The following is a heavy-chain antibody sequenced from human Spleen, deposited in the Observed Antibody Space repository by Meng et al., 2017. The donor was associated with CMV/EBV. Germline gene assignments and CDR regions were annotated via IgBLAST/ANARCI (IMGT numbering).Heavy chain of an antibody. V-gene: IGHV4-39*07. CDR1: GGSISSSSYY. CDR3: AREIWLQGLARFDS. Sequence: SETLSLTCTVSGGSISSSSYYWGWIRQPPGKGLEWIGNIYYSGSTHYNPSLKSRVTISVDTSKSQFSLKLNSVTAADTAVYFCAREIWLQGLARFDSWGQGTLVTVSS. D-gene: IGHD3/OR15-3a*01. CDR2: IYYSGST. J-gene: IGHJ4*02.